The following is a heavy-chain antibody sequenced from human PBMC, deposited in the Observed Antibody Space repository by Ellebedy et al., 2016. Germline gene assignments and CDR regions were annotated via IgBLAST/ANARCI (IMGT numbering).Heavy chain of an antibody. Sequence: SLKISCAGSGFTFNDYALHRVRQAPGKGLEWVSGISWDSAVIGYGGSVKGRFTISKDSAKNYLYLQMNSLRPEDTAFYYCAKGTMDYFYHWGQGTLVTVSS. CDR2: ISWDSAVI. V-gene: IGHV3-9*01. J-gene: IGHJ4*02. D-gene: IGHD4/OR15-4a*01. CDR3: AKGTMDYFYH. CDR1: GFTFNDYA.